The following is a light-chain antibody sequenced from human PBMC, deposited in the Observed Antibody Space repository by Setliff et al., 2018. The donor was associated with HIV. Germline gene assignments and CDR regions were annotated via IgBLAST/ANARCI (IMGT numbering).Light chain of an antibody. J-gene: IGLJ3*02. Sequence: QSALTQPPSVSAAPGQKVTISCSGSSSNIGNNTVSWYQQLPGTAPKLLIYDNNKRPLGIPDRFSGSKSGTSATLGITGLQTGDEVDYYCGTWDSSLSAGVFGGGTKVTVL. CDR3: GTWDSSLSAGV. V-gene: IGLV1-51*01. CDR2: DNN. CDR1: SSNIGNNT.